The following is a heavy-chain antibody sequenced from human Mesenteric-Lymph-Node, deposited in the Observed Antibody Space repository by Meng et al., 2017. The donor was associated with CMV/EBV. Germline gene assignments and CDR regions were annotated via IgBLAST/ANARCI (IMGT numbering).Heavy chain of an antibody. Sequence: SGAYYRSWIRQPPGKGLEWIGYIYYSGSTYYNPSLKSRVTISVDTSKNQFSLKLSSVTAADTAVYYCAREEQVPAAIQGEGYYFDYWGQGTLVTVSS. V-gene: IGHV4-30-4*01. CDR3: AREEQVPAAIQGEGYYFDY. J-gene: IGHJ4*02. CDR2: IYYSGST. D-gene: IGHD2-2*01. CDR1: SGAYY.